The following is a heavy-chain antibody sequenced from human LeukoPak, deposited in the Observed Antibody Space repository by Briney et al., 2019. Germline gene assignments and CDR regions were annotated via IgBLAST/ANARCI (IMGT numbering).Heavy chain of an antibody. Sequence: SETLSLTCTVSGGSIGSSSYYWGWIRQPPGKGLEWIGSIYYSGSTYYNPSLKSRVTISVDTSKNQFSLKLSSVTAADTAVYYCARDAVRGGYGMDVWGQGTTVTVSS. CDR3: ARDAVRGGYGMDV. V-gene: IGHV4-39*07. CDR2: IYYSGST. D-gene: IGHD3-10*01. J-gene: IGHJ6*02. CDR1: GGSIGSSSYY.